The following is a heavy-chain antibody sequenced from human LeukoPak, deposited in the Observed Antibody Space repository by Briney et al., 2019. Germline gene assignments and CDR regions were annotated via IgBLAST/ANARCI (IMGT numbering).Heavy chain of an antibody. D-gene: IGHD1-26*01. J-gene: IGHJ4*02. CDR1: GYSFTNYD. CDR2: MNPNSGNT. Sequence: ASVKVSCKASGYSFTNYDINWVRQATGDGLEWMGWMNPNSGNTGYAQKFQGRVTMTRNTSISTAYMELSSLRSEETAVYYCARGLTIRGSYHFNYWGQGTLVTVSS. V-gene: IGHV1-8*02. CDR3: ARGLTIRGSYHFNY.